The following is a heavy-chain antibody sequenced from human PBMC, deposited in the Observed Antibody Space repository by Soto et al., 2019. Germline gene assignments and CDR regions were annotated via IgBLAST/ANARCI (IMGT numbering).Heavy chain of an antibody. Sequence: EVQLLESGGGLVQPGGSLRLSCAASGFTFSNYAMTWVRQAPGKGLEWVSVIRGSGDVTYYADSVQGRFAISRDNSKNTLYLQMNSLRDEDTAIYYCAKHGGPSYSYYMDVWGKGTMVTVSS. CDR3: AKHGGPSYSYYMDV. V-gene: IGHV3-23*01. J-gene: IGHJ6*03. D-gene: IGHD3-3*01. CDR2: IRGSGDVT. CDR1: GFTFSNYA.